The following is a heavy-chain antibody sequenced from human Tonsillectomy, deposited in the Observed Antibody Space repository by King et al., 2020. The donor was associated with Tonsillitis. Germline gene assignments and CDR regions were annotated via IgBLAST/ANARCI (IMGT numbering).Heavy chain of an antibody. J-gene: IGHJ4*01. V-gene: IGHV3-74*01. D-gene: IGHD6-25*01. CDR2: INTDGTST. Sequence: VQLVESGGGLVQPGGSLRLSCAVSGVTFIGYWMHWVRQAPGKGLEWVSRINTDGTSTSYADSVKGRFTISRDNAKSTLYLQMSSLSAEATALYYCVRAPEQRPFDFWGHGVLVTVSS. CDR3: VRAPEQRPFDF. CDR1: GVTFIGYW.